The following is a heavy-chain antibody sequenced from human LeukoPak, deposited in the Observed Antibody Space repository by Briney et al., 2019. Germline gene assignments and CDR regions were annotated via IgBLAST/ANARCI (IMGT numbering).Heavy chain of an antibody. CDR3: ARVRLATVTTGWFDP. CDR2: ISAYNGNT. CDR1: GYTFTSYG. D-gene: IGHD4-17*01. V-gene: IGHV1-18*01. J-gene: IGHJ5*02. Sequence: GASVKVSCKASGYTFTSYGISWVRQAPGQGLEWMGWISAYNGNTNYAQKLQGRVTMTTDTSTSTAYMELRSPRSDDTAVYYCARVRLATVTTGWFDPWGQGTLVTVSS.